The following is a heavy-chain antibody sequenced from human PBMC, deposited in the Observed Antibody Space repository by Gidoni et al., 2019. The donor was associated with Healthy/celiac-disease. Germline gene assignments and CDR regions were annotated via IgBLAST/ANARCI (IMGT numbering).Heavy chain of an antibody. CDR2: ISYDGSNK. CDR1: GFTFSSYA. Sequence: QVQLVASGGGVVQPGRSLRLSCAASGFTFSSYAMTWVRQAPGKGLEWVAVISYDGSNKYYADSVKGRFTISRDNSKNTLYLQMNSLRAEDTAVYYCARDPGTEAAVTMIAGACDYWGQGTLVTVSS. J-gene: IGHJ4*02. V-gene: IGHV3-30-3*01. CDR3: ARDPGTEAAVTMIAGACDY. D-gene: IGHD3-22*01.